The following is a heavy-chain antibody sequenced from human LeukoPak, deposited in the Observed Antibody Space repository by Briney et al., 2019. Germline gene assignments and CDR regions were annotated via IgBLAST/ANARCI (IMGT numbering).Heavy chain of an antibody. CDR3: ARSIVVVTDDFDY. CDR1: GFTFSSYA. V-gene: IGHV3-30*04. Sequence: PGRSLRLSCAASGFTFSSYAMHWVRQAPGKGLEWVAVISYDGSNKYYADSVKGRFTISRDNSKNTLYLQMNSLRAEDTAVYYCARSIVVVTDDFDYWGQGTPVTVSS. J-gene: IGHJ4*02. CDR2: ISYDGSNK. D-gene: IGHD2-21*02.